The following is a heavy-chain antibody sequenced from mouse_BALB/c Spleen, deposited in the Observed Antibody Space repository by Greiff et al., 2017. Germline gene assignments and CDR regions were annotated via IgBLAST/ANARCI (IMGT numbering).Heavy chain of an antibody. CDR1: GFTFSSFG. D-gene: IGHD1-1*01. CDR2: ISSGSSTI. CDR3: ARYCGSSYWYFDV. J-gene: IGHJ1*01. V-gene: IGHV5-17*02. Sequence: EVKLVESGGGLVKPGGSLKLSCAASGFTFSSFGMHWVRQAPEKGLEWVAYISSGSSTIYYADTVKGRFTISRDNPKNTLFLQMTSLRSEDTAMYYCARYCGSSYWYFDVWGAGTTVTVSS.